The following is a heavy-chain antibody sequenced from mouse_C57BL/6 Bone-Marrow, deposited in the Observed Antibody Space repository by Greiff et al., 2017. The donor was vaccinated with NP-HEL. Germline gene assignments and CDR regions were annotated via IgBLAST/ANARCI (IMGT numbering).Heavy chain of an antibody. CDR1: GYTFTGYW. V-gene: IGHV1-9*01. CDR2: ILPGSGST. Sequence: VQLQQSGAELMKPGASVKLSCKATGYTFTGYWIEWVKQRPGHGLAWIGEILPGSGSTNYNEKFKGKATFTADTSSNTAYMQLSILTTEDSAIYDWAREGGSSYCYWYVEVWGTGTTVTVSA. CDR3: AREGGSSYCYWYVEV. D-gene: IGHD1-1*01. J-gene: IGHJ1*03.